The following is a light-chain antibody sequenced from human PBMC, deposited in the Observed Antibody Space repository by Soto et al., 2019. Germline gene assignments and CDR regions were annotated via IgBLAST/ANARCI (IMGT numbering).Light chain of an antibody. CDR2: AES. CDR3: QETYSSPPPWT. Sequence: DIQMTQSPSSLSASVGDRVTITCRASQSIRNHLNWYQLKPGKAPKLLIYAESYVQTGVPSRFSGSASATVFTLTITNLQPDDFATYYCQETYSSPPPWTFGQGTKVEV. V-gene: IGKV1-39*01. CDR1: QSIRNH. J-gene: IGKJ1*01.